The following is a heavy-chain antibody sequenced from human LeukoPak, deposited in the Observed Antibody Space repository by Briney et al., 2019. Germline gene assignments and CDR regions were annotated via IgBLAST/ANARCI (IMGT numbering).Heavy chain of an antibody. V-gene: IGHV4-59*01. J-gene: IGHJ6*04. CDR3: ARDLGAPPGGRSSHGMDV. D-gene: IGHD1-26*01. Sequence: PSETLSLTCTVSGGSISSYYWSWIRQPPGKGLEWIGYIYYSGSTNYNPSLKSRVTISVDTSKNQFSLKLSSVTAADTAVYYCARDLGAPPGGRSSHGMDVWGKGTTVTVSS. CDR2: IYYSGST. CDR1: GGSISSYY.